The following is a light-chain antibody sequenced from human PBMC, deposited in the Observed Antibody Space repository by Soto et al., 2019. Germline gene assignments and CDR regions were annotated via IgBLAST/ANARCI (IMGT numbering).Light chain of an antibody. CDR2: AAS. J-gene: IGKJ2*01. Sequence: DIQMTQSPSSLSASVGDRVTITCRASQIINTYLNWYQQKPGKAPKLLIFAASSLQSGVPSRFSGGGSGTDFTLTINSLQPEDFVTYYCQQYSSYSSFGQGTKLEIK. CDR3: QQYSSYSS. V-gene: IGKV1-39*01. CDR1: QIINTY.